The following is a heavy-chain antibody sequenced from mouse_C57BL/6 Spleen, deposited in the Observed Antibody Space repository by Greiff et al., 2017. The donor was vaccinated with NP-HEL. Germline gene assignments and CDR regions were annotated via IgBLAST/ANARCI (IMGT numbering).Heavy chain of an antibody. D-gene: IGHD1-1*01. Sequence: VQLQQSGAELVRPGASVTLSCKASGYTFTDYEMHWVKQTPVHGLEWIGAIDPETGGTAYNQKFKGKAILTADQSSSTAYMELRSLTSEDSAVYYCTREDYGSSPAWFAYWGQGTLVTVSA. CDR3: TREDYGSSPAWFAY. J-gene: IGHJ3*01. V-gene: IGHV1-15*01. CDR2: IDPETGGT. CDR1: GYTFTDYE.